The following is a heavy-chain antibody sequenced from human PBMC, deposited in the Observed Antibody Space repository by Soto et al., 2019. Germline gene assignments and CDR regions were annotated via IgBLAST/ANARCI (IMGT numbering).Heavy chain of an antibody. V-gene: IGHV1-18*01. CDR1: GYTFTNYG. CDR3: AREGIRPYYYYGMDV. J-gene: IGHJ6*02. D-gene: IGHD3-10*01. Sequence: QVQLVQSGAEVKKPGASVKVSCKASGYTFTNYGISWVRQAPGQGLEWMGWISGYNGDTDYAQKVQGRVTMTTHTSTSTVYMELRRLSSDDTAVYYCAREGIRPYYYYGMDVWGQGTTVTVSS. CDR2: ISGYNGDT.